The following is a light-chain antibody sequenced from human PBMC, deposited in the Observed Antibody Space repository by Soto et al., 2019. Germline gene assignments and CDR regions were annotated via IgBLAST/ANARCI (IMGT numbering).Light chain of an antibody. CDR2: EVT. CDR1: GSDVGLNF. J-gene: IGLJ3*02. CDR3: CSYSASRTRGV. Sequence: QSVLTQPASVSGSPGQSITISCTGTGSDVGLNFVSWYQQYPGKAPKLIIFEVTSRPSGVSSRFSGSRSGNTASLTISGLQTDDKGDYYCCSYSASRTRGVFGGGTKVTVL. V-gene: IGLV2-14*01.